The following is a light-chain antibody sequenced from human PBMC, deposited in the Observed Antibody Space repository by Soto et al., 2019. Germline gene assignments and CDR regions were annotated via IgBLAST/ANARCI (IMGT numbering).Light chain of an antibody. Sequence: EIVMTQSPATLSVSPGERATLSCRASQSVSSKLAWYQQKPGQGPRLLIYGASTRATGIPARFSGSGSGTELTLTISRLQSEDFAVYYCQHYRTWLWTFGQGTKVEIK. CDR2: GAS. CDR3: QHYRTWLWT. V-gene: IGKV3-15*01. J-gene: IGKJ1*01. CDR1: QSVSSK.